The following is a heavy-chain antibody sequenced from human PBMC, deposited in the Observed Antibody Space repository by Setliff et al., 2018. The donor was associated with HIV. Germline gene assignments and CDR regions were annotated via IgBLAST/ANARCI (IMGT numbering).Heavy chain of an antibody. V-gene: IGHV3-21*01. Sequence: PGGSLRLSCEASGLNFNEYGMDWFRQAPGKGLEWVSSIIYQSDSVRGRFTISRDDAKKSLYLQMNSLRAEDTAVYYCARVFWYGLPQIYYYMDVWGKGTTVTVSS. J-gene: IGHJ6*03. D-gene: IGHD2-8*02. CDR3: ARVFWYGLPQIYYYMDV. CDR1: GLNFNEYG. CDR2: II.